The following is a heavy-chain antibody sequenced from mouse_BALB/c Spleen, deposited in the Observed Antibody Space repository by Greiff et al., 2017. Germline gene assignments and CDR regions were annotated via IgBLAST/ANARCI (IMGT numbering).Heavy chain of an antibody. D-gene: IGHD4-1*01. CDR1: GYTFTSYW. V-gene: IGHV1-7*01. Sequence: QVQLQQSGAELAKPGASVKMSCKASGYTFTSYWMHWVKQRPGQGLEWIGYINPSTGYTEYNQKFKDKATLTADKSSSTAYMQLSSLTSEDSAVYYCARRGLGRYFDVWGAGTTVTVSS. CDR2: INPSTGYT. J-gene: IGHJ1*01. CDR3: ARRGLGRYFDV.